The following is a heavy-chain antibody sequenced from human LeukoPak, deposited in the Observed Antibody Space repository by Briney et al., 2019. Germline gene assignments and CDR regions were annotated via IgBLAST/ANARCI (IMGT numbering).Heavy chain of an antibody. CDR1: GGSISSYY. V-gene: IGHV4-59*01. J-gene: IGHJ6*03. Sequence: SETLSLTCTVSGGSISSYYWSWIRQPPGKGLEWIGYIYYSGSTNYNPSLKSRVTISVDTSKNQFSLKLSSVTAADTAVYYCARADRYYYYMDVWGKGTTVTVSS. CDR3: ARADRYYYYMDV. CDR2: IYYSGST.